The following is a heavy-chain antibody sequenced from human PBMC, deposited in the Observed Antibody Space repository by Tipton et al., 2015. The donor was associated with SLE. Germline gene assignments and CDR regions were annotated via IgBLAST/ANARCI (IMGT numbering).Heavy chain of an antibody. CDR1: GFTFNRYW. J-gene: IGHJ4*02. Sequence: GSLRLSCAASGFTFNRYWMHWVRQAPGKGLMWVSRIDSDGTITNYADTVKGRFTISRGNSKNTLYLQMDSLRAEDTAVYYCARDRLYYDFWSGYTFDYWGQGTLVTVSS. CDR3: ARDRLYYDFWSGYTFDY. V-gene: IGHV3-74*01. D-gene: IGHD3-3*01. CDR2: IDSDGTIT.